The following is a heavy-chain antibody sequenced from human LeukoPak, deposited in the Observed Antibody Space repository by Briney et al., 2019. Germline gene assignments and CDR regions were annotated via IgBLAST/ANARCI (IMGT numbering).Heavy chain of an antibody. J-gene: IGHJ4*02. D-gene: IGHD6-19*01. V-gene: IGHV3-23*05. CDR3: VKGGCFDD. Sequence: GGCLRLSCAAPGFTFSGYDMYWARQAPGTGPEWVAAISQRGTHPHYGDYLHGRFTIYRDNSKDTLFVQMNALRVDDTAVYYCVKGGCFDDWGQGTLATVSS. CDR1: GFTFSGYD. CDR2: ISQRGTHP.